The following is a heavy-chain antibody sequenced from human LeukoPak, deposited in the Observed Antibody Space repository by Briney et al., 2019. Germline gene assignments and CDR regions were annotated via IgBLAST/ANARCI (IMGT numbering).Heavy chain of an antibody. CDR2: ISGSGAST. Sequence: GGSLRLSCAASGFTFSSYWMHWVRQAPGKGLEWVSAISGSGASTYYADSVKGRFTISRDNSKNTLYLQMNSLRAEDTAIYYCAKAALRYQLLSSLDYWGQGTLVTVSS. V-gene: IGHV3-23*01. J-gene: IGHJ4*02. CDR1: GFTFSSYW. D-gene: IGHD2-2*01. CDR3: AKAALRYQLLSSLDY.